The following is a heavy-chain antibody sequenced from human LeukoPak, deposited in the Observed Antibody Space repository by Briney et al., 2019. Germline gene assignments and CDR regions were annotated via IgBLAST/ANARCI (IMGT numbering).Heavy chain of an antibody. CDR2: IYSDGST. Sequence: PGGSLRLSCAVSGFTVSSSYMSWVRQAPGKGLEWVSIIYSDGSTYYADSVKGRFTISRDNSKNTLYLQLNSLRAEDTAMYYCARWGGYRPFDYWGQGTLVTVSS. J-gene: IGHJ4*02. D-gene: IGHD3-3*01. CDR3: ARWGGYRPFDY. V-gene: IGHV3-53*01. CDR1: GFTVSSSY.